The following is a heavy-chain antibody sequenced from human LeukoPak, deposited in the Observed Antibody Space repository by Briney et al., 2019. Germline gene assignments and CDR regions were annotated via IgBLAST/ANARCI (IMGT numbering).Heavy chain of an antibody. J-gene: IGHJ4*02. CDR3: ARQYISGQWYFDY. D-gene: IGHD5-18*01. Sequence: GGTLRLSCAASGFTFSSFGMSWVRQAPGKGLEWVSAISSTGGTAYYADSVKGRFTISRDNSKNTLYLQMNSLIPEDTAVYYCARQYISGQWYFDYWGQGTLVTVSS. CDR2: ISSTGGTA. V-gene: IGHV3-23*01. CDR1: GFTFSSFG.